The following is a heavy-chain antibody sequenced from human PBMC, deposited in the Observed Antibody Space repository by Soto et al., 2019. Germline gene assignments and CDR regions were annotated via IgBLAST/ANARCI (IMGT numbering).Heavy chain of an antibody. Sequence: EVQLLESGGGLVQPGGSLRLSCAASGFTFSSYPMSWVRQAPGKGLEWVSAISGSGGSTYYADSVKGRFTISRDNSKNTLYLQMNSLRAEDTAVYYCARDVDTAMVQYYYYYYGMDVWGQGTTVTVSS. CDR2: ISGSGGST. CDR3: ARDVDTAMVQYYYYYYGMDV. CDR1: GFTFSSYP. J-gene: IGHJ6*02. D-gene: IGHD5-18*01. V-gene: IGHV3-23*01.